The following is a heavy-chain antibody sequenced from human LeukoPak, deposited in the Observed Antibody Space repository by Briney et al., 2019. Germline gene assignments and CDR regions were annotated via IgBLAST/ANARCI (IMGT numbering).Heavy chain of an antibody. Sequence: ASVKVSCKASGYTFTSYGISWVRQAPGQGLEWMGWISAYNGNTNYALKLQGRVTMTTDTSTSTAYMELRSLRSDDTAVYYCARGSIVPAKYLYYYYYMDVWGKGTTVTVSS. D-gene: IGHD2-2*01. J-gene: IGHJ6*03. V-gene: IGHV1-18*01. CDR1: GYTFTSYG. CDR2: ISAYNGNT. CDR3: ARGSIVPAKYLYYYYYMDV.